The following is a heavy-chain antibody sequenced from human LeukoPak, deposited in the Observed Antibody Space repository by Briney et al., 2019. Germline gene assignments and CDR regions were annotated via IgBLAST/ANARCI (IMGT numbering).Heavy chain of an antibody. D-gene: IGHD3-10*01. J-gene: IGHJ3*02. CDR2: FSSSGGST. Sequence: GGSLRLSCAASGFTFSSYAMSWVRQTPGKGLEWVSTFSSSGGSTYYADPAKGRFTTSRDNPKNTLYLQMNSLRAEDTAVYYCATHITMVRGIDAFDIWGQGTMVTVSS. CDR1: GFTFSSYA. CDR3: ATHITMVRGIDAFDI. V-gene: IGHV3-23*01.